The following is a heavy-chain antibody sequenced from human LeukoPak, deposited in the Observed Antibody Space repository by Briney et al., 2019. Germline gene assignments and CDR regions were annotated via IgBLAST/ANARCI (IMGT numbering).Heavy chain of an antibody. CDR2: ISGSGGST. V-gene: IGHV3-23*01. CDR3: AALRYFDWLLGSNWFDP. CDR1: GFTFSDYY. Sequence: GGSLRLSCAASGFTFSDYYMSWIRQAPGKGLEWVSAISGSGGSTYYADSVKGRFTISRDNSKNTLYLQMNSLRAEDTAVYYCAALRYFDWLLGSNWFDPWGQGTLVTVSS. D-gene: IGHD3-9*01. J-gene: IGHJ5*02.